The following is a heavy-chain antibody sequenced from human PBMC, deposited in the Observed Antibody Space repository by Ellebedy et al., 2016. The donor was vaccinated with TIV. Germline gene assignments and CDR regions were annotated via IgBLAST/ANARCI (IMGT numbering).Heavy chain of an antibody. CDR3: ARDEGGYYDSSGHQSRGWYYYGMDV. CDR1: GFTVSSNY. V-gene: IGHV3-66*01. D-gene: IGHD3-22*01. J-gene: IGHJ6*02. CDR2: IYSGGST. Sequence: PGGSLRLSCAASGFTVSSNYMSWVRQAPGKGLEWVSVIYSGGSTYYADSVKGRFTISRDNSKNTLYLQMNSLRAEDTAVYYCARDEGGYYDSSGHQSRGWYYYGMDVWGQGTTVTVSS.